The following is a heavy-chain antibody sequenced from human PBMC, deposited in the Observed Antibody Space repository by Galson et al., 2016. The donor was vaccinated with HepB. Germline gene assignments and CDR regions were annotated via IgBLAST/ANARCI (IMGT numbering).Heavy chain of an antibody. V-gene: IGHV3-7*03. CDR3: ARYGDEAGWNFHQ. Sequence: SLRLSCAASGFTFSRFWINWVRQAPGKGLEWVASIKEDASKAFYADSVKGRFTIFRDNVEDSLSLQMNSLRSEDTAVYYCARYGDEAGWNFHQWGQGTLVTVSS. CDR1: GFTFSRFW. CDR2: IKEDASKA. J-gene: IGHJ1*01. D-gene: IGHD6-19*01.